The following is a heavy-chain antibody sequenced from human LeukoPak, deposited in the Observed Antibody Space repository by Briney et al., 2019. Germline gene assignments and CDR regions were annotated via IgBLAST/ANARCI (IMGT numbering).Heavy chain of an antibody. CDR1: GFTFSIYA. V-gene: IGHV3-23*01. Sequence: GSLRLPFSASGFTFSIYAMSWVPQAPGKGLEWVSAISGSGGSTYYADSVKGRFTISRDNSKNTLYLQMNSLRAEDTAVYYCAKDLRYYDGYWGQGTLVTVSS. D-gene: IGHD3-22*01. CDR3: AKDLRYYDGY. J-gene: IGHJ4*02. CDR2: ISGSGGST.